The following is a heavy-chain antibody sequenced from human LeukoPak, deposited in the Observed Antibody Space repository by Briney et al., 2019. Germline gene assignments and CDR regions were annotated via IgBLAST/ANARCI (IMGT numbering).Heavy chain of an antibody. CDR2: MYHSGST. V-gene: IGHV4-39*01. CDR1: GGSVSSGSYY. CDR3: ARHMSSSWYFS. J-gene: IGHJ5*02. D-gene: IGHD6-13*01. Sequence: SETLSLTCTVSGGSVSSGSYYWGWVRQPPGKGLEWIGSMYHSGSTYYNPSLKSRVTISVDTSKSQFSLKLNSVTAADTAVYYCARHMSSSWYFSWGQGTLVTVSS.